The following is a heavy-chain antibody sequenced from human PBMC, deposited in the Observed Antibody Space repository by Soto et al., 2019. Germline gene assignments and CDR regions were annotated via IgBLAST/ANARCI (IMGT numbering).Heavy chain of an antibody. CDR3: ARTRAVWFDP. D-gene: IGHD6-19*01. V-gene: IGHV4-39*01. J-gene: IGHJ5*02. CDR2: IYYSGST. CDR1: GGYISSSSYY. Sequence: QLQLQESGPGLVKPSETLSLTCTVSGGYISSSSYYWGWIRQPPGKGLEWIGSIYYSGSTYYNPSLKSRVTISVDTPKTQFSLTLSSVTAAGTAVSYCARTRAVWFDPWGQGTLVTVSS.